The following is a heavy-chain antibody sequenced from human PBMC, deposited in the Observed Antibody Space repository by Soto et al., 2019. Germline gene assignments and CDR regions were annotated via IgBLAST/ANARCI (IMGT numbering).Heavy chain of an antibody. J-gene: IGHJ6*02. CDR3: AVDIVVVPAARRGPDFYYYYGMDV. CDR1: GGTFSSYA. V-gene: IGHV1-69*13. CDR2: IIPIFGTA. Sequence: SVKVSCKASGGTFSSYAISWVRQAPGQGLEWMGGIIPIFGTANYAQKFQGRVTITADESTSTAYMELSSLRSEDTAVYYCAVDIVVVPAARRGPDFYYYYGMDVWGQGTTVTVSS. D-gene: IGHD2-2*01.